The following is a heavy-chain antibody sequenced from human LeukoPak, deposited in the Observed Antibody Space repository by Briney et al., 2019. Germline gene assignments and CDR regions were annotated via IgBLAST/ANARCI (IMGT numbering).Heavy chain of an antibody. CDR2: ISRSSGSSI. J-gene: IGHJ4*02. CDR3: ARDSSGWYYFDY. V-gene: IGHV3-48*03. Sequence: PGGSLTLSCAASGFTFSNYEMNWVRQAPGKGLEWVSYISRSSGSSIYYADSVKGRFTISRDNAKNSLYLQMNSLRAEDTAVYYCARDSSGWYYFDYWGQGILVTVS. D-gene: IGHD6-19*01. CDR1: GFTFSNYE.